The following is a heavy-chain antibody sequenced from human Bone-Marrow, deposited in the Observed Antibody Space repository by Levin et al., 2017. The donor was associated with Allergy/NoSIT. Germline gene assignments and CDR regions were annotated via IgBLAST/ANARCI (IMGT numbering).Heavy chain of an antibody. CDR2: ISSTGSIT. CDR1: GFTFRDYY. Sequence: PGGSLRLSCAASGFTFRDYYLDWIRQAPGKGLEWIAHISSTGSITYYAESVKGRFTVSRDNTRNSMHLQMNSLSAEDTAVYYCTRPPRVSRGGYPLFGYWGQGTLVSVSS. V-gene: IGHV3-11*01. D-gene: IGHD2-15*01. J-gene: IGHJ4*02. CDR3: TRPPRVSRGGYPLFGY.